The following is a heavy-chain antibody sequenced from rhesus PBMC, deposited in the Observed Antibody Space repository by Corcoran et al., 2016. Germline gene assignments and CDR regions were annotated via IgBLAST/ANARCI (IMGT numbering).Heavy chain of an antibody. CDR2: INGNSGST. V-gene: IGHV4-80*01. J-gene: IGHJ4*01. CDR3: ARYYGRGYIDY. D-gene: IGHD2-39*01. CDR1: GGSFSSYW. Sequence: QVQLQESGPGLVKPSETLSLTCAVSGGSFSSYWWSWIRQPPGKGLEWIGEINGNSGSTNYNPSLKSRVTISQDASKNQFSLKLSSVTAADTAVYYCARYYGRGYIDYWGQGVLVTVSS.